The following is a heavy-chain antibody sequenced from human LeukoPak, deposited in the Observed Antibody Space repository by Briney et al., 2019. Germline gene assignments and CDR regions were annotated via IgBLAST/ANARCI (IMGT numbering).Heavy chain of an antibody. Sequence: GGSLRFSCVGSGFSLNGDWMTWVRQARGTGLEWVANIREDGGEAYYVESVKGRFTISRDNGKNSLYLQMDNLRPEDTAVYFCARPVNRLFLFWGPGSLVTVSS. CDR1: GFSLNGDW. J-gene: IGHJ4*02. V-gene: IGHV3-7*01. CDR2: IREDGGEA. D-gene: IGHD2-21*01. CDR3: ARPVNRLFLF.